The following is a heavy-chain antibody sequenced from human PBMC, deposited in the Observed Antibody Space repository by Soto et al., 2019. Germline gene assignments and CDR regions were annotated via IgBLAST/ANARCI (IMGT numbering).Heavy chain of an antibody. CDR1: GGSISSGGYY. Sequence: PSETLSLTCTVSGGSISSGGYYWSWIRQHPGKGLEWIGYIYYSGSTYYNPSLKSRVTISVDTSKNQFSLKLSSVTAADTAVYYCAREYQAYYYDSSWVRHFDYWGQGTLVTVSS. V-gene: IGHV4-31*03. J-gene: IGHJ4*02. CDR3: AREYQAYYYDSSWVRHFDY. CDR2: IYYSGST. D-gene: IGHD3-22*01.